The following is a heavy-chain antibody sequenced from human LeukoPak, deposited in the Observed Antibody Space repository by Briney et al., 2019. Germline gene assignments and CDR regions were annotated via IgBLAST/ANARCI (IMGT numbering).Heavy chain of an antibody. V-gene: IGHV3-23*01. CDR2: ISASGGTT. CDR3: AKASSYGSMSYDFDS. CDR1: GFTFSSYA. J-gene: IGHJ4*02. Sequence: PGGSLRLSCAASGFTFSSYAMNWVRQDPGKGLEWVSGISASGGTTYYADSMKVRFTISRGNSKGTLFLQLNSLRAEDTAVYYCAKASSYGSMSYDFDSWGQGTLVTVSS. D-gene: IGHD3-10*01.